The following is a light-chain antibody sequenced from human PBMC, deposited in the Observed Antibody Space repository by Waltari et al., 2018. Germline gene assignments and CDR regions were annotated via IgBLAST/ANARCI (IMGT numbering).Light chain of an antibody. Sequence: EIVLTQSPGTLSLSPGERATLSCRASQSVSRSYLAWYQQKPGPAPRLLIYGASRRATGIPDGFSGSGSGTDFTLTISRLEPEDCAVYYCQQYGSSPRGTFGQGTKLEIK. V-gene: IGKV3-20*01. J-gene: IGKJ2*02. CDR3: QQYGSSPRGT. CDR1: QSVSRSY. CDR2: GAS.